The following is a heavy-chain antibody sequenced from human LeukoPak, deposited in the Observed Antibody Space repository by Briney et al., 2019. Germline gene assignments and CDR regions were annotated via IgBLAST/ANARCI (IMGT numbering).Heavy chain of an antibody. J-gene: IGHJ4*02. CDR3: ARDQEGFDY. Sequence: ASVKVSCKASGYTFTNNYLHWVRQAPGQGLEWMGMIYPRDGSTSYAQNFQGRVTVTRDTSTTTVHMELRGLRSEDTAVYYCARDQEGFDYWGQGTVVTVSS. V-gene: IGHV1-46*01. CDR2: IYPRDGST. CDR1: GYTFTNNY.